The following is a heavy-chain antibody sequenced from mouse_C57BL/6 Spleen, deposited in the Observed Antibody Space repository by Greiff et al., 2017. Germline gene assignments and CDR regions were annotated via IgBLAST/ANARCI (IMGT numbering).Heavy chain of an antibody. CDR1: GFSLTSYG. CDR2: IWRGGST. CDR3: AKNYYGSSLGCDY. J-gene: IGHJ2*01. Sequence: QVQLQQSGPGLVQPSQSLSITCTVSGFSLTSYGVHWVRQSPGQGLEWLGVIWRGGSTDYNAAFMSRLSITKDNSKSQVFFKMNSLQADDTAIYYCAKNYYGSSLGCDYWGQGTTLTVSS. V-gene: IGHV2-5*01. D-gene: IGHD1-1*01.